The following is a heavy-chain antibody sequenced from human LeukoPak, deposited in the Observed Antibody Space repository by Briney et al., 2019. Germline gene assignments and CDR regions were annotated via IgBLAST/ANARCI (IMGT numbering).Heavy chain of an antibody. J-gene: IGHJ4*02. CDR1: GGTFSSYS. CDR2: IIPMLGIA. D-gene: IGHD2-15*01. Sequence: SVKVSCKASGGTFSSYSISWVRQAPGQGLEWMGRIIPMLGIANYAQKFQGRVTITTDESTSTAYMELSSLRSEDTAVYYCASEQRGARIYCSGGSCYSDYWGQGTLVTVSS. V-gene: IGHV1-69*16. CDR3: ASEQRGARIYCSGGSCYSDY.